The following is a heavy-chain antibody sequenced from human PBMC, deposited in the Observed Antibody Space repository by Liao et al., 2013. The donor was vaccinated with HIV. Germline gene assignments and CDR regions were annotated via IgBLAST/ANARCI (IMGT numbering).Heavy chain of an antibody. Sequence: QVQLQESGPGLVKPSETLSLTCTVSGGSISSYYWSWIRQPPGKGLEWIGFIYYSGSTNYNPSLKSRVTISVDTSKNQFSLKLSSVTAADTAVYYCARVGGSGSYYAEFDYWGQGTLVTVSS. CDR2: IYYSGST. CDR1: GGSISSYY. J-gene: IGHJ4*02. D-gene: IGHD3-10*01. CDR3: ARVGGSGSYYAEFDY. V-gene: IGHV4-59*12.